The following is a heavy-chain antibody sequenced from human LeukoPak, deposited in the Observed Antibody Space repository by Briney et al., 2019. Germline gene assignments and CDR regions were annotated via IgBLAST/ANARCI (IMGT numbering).Heavy chain of an antibody. V-gene: IGHV1-46*01. CDR2: INPSGGST. CDR1: GYTFTSYY. Sequence: ASVKVSCKASGYTFTSYYMHWVRQAPGQGLEWMGIINPSGGSTSYAQKFQGRVTMTRDTSTSTVYMGLSSLRSEDTAVYYCARVLGYYDFWSGYYINGMDVWGQGTTVTVSS. CDR3: ARVLGYYDFWSGYYINGMDV. D-gene: IGHD3-3*01. J-gene: IGHJ6*02.